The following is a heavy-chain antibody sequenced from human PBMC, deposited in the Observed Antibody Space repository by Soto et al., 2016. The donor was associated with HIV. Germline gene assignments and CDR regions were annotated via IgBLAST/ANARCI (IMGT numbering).Heavy chain of an antibody. Sequence: EVQLVESGGGLVQPGGSLKLSCAASGFTFSGSAMHWVRQASGKGLEWVGRIRSKANSYATAYAASVKGRFTISRDDSKNTAYLQMNSLKTEDTAAYYCRASMVRGNYWGQGNPGHRLL. V-gene: IGHV3-73*01. J-gene: IGHJ4*02. CDR1: GFTFSGSA. D-gene: IGHD3-10*01. CDR3: RASMVRGNY. CDR2: IRSKANSYAT.